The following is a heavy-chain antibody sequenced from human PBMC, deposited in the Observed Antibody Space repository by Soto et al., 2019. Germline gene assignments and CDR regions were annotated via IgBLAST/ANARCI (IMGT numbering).Heavy chain of an antibody. D-gene: IGHD3-22*01. CDR1: GFTFSSYA. J-gene: IGHJ4*02. CDR2: ISGSGGST. CDR3: ATDVISYYDSSGYYY. V-gene: IGHV3-23*01. Sequence: AGGSLRLSCAASGFTFSSYAMSWVRQAPGKGLEWVSAISGSGGSTYYADSVKGRFTISRDNSKNTLYLQMNSLRAEDTAVYYCATDVISYYDSSGYYYWGQGTLVTVSS.